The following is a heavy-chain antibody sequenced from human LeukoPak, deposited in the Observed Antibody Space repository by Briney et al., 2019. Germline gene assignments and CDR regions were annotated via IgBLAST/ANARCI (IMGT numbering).Heavy chain of an antibody. D-gene: IGHD3-10*01. Sequence: PGGSLRLSCAASGFMFSSYWMTWVRQAPGKGLEWVSAISGSGGSTYYADSVKGRFTISRDNSKNTLYLQMNSLRAEDTAVYYCAKAPPGVFDYWGQGTLVTVSS. J-gene: IGHJ4*02. CDR3: AKAPPGVFDY. CDR1: GFMFSSYW. V-gene: IGHV3-23*01. CDR2: ISGSGGST.